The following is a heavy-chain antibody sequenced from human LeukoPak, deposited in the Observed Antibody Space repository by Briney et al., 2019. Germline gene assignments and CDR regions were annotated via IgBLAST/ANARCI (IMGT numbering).Heavy chain of an antibody. CDR2: ISSSSSYI. J-gene: IGHJ4*02. D-gene: IGHD2-2*02. CDR1: GFTFSSYS. CDR3: ARDALGYCSSTSCYNFDY. Sequence: PGGFLRLSCAASGFTFSSYSMNWVRQAPGKGLEWVSSISSSSSYIYYADSVKGRFTISRDNAKNSLYLQMNSLRAEDTAVYYCARDALGYCSSTSCYNFDYWGQGTLVTVSS. V-gene: IGHV3-21*01.